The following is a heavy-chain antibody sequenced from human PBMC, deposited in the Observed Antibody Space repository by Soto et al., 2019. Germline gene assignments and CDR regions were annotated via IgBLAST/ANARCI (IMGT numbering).Heavy chain of an antibody. D-gene: IGHD3-3*01. V-gene: IGHV3-20*04. CDR2: INWNGGST. CDR3: ARVGRNLAWLLLTQKDYGMDV. J-gene: IGHJ6*02. Sequence: GGSLRLSCAASGFTFDDYGMSWVRQAPGKGLEWVSGINWNGGSTGYADSVKGRFTISRDNAKNSLYLQMNSLRAEDTALYYCARVGRNLAWLLLTQKDYGMDVWGQGTTVT. CDR1: GFTFDDYG.